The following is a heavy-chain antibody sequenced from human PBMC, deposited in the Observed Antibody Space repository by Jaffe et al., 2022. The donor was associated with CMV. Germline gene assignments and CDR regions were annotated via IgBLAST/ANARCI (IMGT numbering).Heavy chain of an antibody. V-gene: IGHV3-7*03. CDR1: GFTFSSYW. J-gene: IGHJ4*02. CDR2: IKQDGSEK. CDR3: ARVHSPEVGSDFDY. D-gene: IGHD2-21*01. Sequence: EVQLVESGGGLVQPGGSLRLSCAASGFTFSSYWMSWVRQAPGKGLEWVANIKQDGSEKYYVDSVKGRFTISRDNAKNSLYLQMNSLRAEDTAVYYCARVHSPEVGSDFDYWGQGTLVTVSS.